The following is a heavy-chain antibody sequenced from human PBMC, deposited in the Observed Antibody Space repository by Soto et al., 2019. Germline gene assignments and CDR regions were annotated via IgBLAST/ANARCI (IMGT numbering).Heavy chain of an antibody. J-gene: IGHJ6*02. CDR2: IKQDGSEK. Sequence: GGSLRLSCAASGFTFSSDWMSWVRQAPGKGLEWVANIKQDGSEKYYVDSVKGRFTISRDNAKNSLYLQMNSLRAEDTAVYYCARDSAARRNYYYGMDVWGQGTTVTVSS. V-gene: IGHV3-7*01. CDR1: GFTFSSDW. D-gene: IGHD6-13*01. CDR3: ARDSAARRNYYYGMDV.